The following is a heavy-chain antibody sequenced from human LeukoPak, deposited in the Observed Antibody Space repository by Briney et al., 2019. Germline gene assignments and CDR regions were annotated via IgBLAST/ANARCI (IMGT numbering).Heavy chain of an antibody. Sequence: SETLSLTCTVSGGSISSSNYYWGWIRQPPGKGLEWIGSIYYSGTTYYSSSLKSRVIISVDTSKNQFSLKLSSVTTTDTAVYYCARHEAQDFDYWGQGTLVTVSS. J-gene: IGHJ4*02. CDR1: GGSISSSNYY. CDR2: IYYSGTT. V-gene: IGHV4-39*01. CDR3: ARHEAQDFDY.